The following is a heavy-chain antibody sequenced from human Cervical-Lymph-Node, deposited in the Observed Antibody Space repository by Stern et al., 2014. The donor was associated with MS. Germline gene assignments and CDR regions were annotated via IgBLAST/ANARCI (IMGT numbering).Heavy chain of an antibody. CDR1: GGTFSSYT. V-gene: IGHV1-69*17. J-gene: IGHJ6*02. CDR3: ARVRASAGVYYAMDV. CDR2: IIPMFDLT. D-gene: IGHD3-10*01. Sequence: QVQLEESGAEVTKPGSSVKVSCKASGGTFSSYTVNWVRQVPGQGLQWMGAIIPMFDLTTYAQNFQGRILMTADKSTGTVYMDLSSLRSDDTAVYYCARVRASAGVYYAMDVWGQGTTVLVSS.